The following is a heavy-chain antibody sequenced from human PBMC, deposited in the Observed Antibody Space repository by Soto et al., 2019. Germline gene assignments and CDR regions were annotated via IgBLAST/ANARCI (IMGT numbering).Heavy chain of an antibody. J-gene: IGHJ5*02. CDR2: IYYSGST. D-gene: IGHD1-26*01. CDR3: ARTVVGATSFGGRDNWFDP. V-gene: IGHV4-39*01. Sequence: SETLSLTCTVSGGSISSRTYYWGWIRQPPGKGLEWIGSIYYSGSTYYNPSLKSRVTISVDTSKNQFSLNLNFVTAADTAVYYCARTVVGATSFGGRDNWFDPWGQGTLVTVSS. CDR1: GGSISSRTYY.